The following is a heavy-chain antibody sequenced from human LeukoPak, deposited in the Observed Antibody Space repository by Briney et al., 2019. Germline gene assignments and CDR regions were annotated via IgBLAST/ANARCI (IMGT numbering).Heavy chain of an antibody. CDR2: INPSGGST. J-gene: IGHJ6*03. Sequence: ASVKVSCKASGYTFTSYGISWVRQAPGQGLEWMGIINPSGGSTSYAQKFQGRVTMTRDMSTSTVYMELSSLRSEDTAVYYCARDGVLRYFDQNYYYYYMDVWGKGTTVTVSS. CDR3: ARDGVLRYFDQNYYYYYMDV. V-gene: IGHV1-46*01. CDR1: GYTFTSYG. D-gene: IGHD3-9*01.